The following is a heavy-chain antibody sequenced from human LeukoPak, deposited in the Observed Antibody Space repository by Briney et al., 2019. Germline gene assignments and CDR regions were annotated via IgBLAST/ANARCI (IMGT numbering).Heavy chain of an antibody. CDR3: ARGEVSASLYYFDF. Sequence: GASVKVSCKTSGYTFTTYGVSWVRQAPGQGLEWMGWVSGYTGNTNCAERFQGRVTMTTDPSTSTVYMELTSLRSDDTAVYYCARGEVSASLYYFDFWGQGTLVTVS. CDR1: GYTFTTYG. CDR2: VSGYTGNT. J-gene: IGHJ4*02. D-gene: IGHD2-2*01. V-gene: IGHV1-18*01.